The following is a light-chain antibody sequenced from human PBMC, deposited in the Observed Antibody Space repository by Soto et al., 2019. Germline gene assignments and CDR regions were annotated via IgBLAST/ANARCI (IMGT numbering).Light chain of an antibody. CDR3: QQCSNWPPIT. J-gene: IGKJ5*01. Sequence: EVVLTQSPATLSLSPGEIATLSCRASQSVGNCLAWYQQKPGQAPRLLIFDASARIDGIPARFSGSGSETDFTLTISSLEPEDYAVYYCQQCSNWPPITFGQGTRLEIK. CDR1: QSVGNC. CDR2: DAS. V-gene: IGKV3-11*01.